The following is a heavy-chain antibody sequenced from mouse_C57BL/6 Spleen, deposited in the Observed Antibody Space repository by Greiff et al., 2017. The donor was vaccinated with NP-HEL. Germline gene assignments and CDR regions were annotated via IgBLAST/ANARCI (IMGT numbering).Heavy chain of an antibody. Sequence: EVKLVESGAELVRPGASVKLSCTASGFNIKDYYMHWVKQRPEQGLEWIGRIDPEDGDPEYAPKFQGKATMTADTSSNTAYLQLSSLTSEDAAVYYCTTWLTGTGWYFDVWGTGTAVTVSS. J-gene: IGHJ1*03. CDR3: TTWLTGTGWYFDV. D-gene: IGHD4-1*01. CDR1: GFNIKDYY. CDR2: IDPEDGDP. V-gene: IGHV14-1*01.